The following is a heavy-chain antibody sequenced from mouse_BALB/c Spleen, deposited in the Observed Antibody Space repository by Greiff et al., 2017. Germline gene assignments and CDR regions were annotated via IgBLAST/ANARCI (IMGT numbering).Heavy chain of an antibody. CDR1: GFTFTDYY. V-gene: IGHV7-3*02. J-gene: IGHJ4*01. CDR3: ARTGDYAMDY. D-gene: IGHD4-1*01. CDR2: IRNKANGYTT. Sequence: EVHLVESGGGLVQPGGSLRLSCATSGFTFTDYYMSWVRQPPGKALEWLGFIRNKANGYTTEYSASVKGRFTISRDNSQSILYLQMNTLRAEDSATYYCARTGDYAMDYWGQGTSVTVSS.